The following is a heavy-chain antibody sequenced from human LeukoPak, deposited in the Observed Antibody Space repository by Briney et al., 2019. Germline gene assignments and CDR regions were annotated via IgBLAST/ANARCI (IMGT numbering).Heavy chain of an antibody. Sequence: PSETLSLTRAVSGYSISSGYYWGWIRQPPGKGLEWIGSIYHSGSTYYNPSLKSRVTISVDTSKNQFSLKLSSVTAADTAVYYCASAGYSNYYFDYWGQGTLVTVSS. D-gene: IGHD4-11*01. CDR3: ASAGYSNYYFDY. V-gene: IGHV4-38-2*01. CDR1: GYSISSGYY. CDR2: IYHSGST. J-gene: IGHJ4*02.